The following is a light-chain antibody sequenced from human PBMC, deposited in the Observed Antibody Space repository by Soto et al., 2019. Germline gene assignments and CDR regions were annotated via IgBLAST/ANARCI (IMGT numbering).Light chain of an antibody. J-gene: IGLJ2*01. Sequence: QLVLTQSSSASASPGSSVRLTCTLSSGHSNYIIAWHQQQPGKAPRYLMNLEGSGSSHRGSGVPDRFSGSSSGAARYLTISNLQSEDEADYYCETWDSTTPSVVFGGGTKLTVL. CDR2: LEGSGSS. V-gene: IGLV4-60*03. CDR3: ETWDSTTPSVV. CDR1: SGHSNYI.